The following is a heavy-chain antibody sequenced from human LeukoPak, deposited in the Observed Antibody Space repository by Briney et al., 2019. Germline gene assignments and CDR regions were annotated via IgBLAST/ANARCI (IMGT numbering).Heavy chain of an antibody. V-gene: IGHV1-18*04. CDR2: ISAYNGNT. J-gene: IGHJ4*02. Sequence: GASVTVSCKASGYTFTGYYMHWVRQAPGQGLEWMGWISAYNGNTNYAQKLQGRVTMTTDTSTSTAYMELRSLRSDDTAVYYCAINGRGGMVRGVIYIWGQGTLVTVSS. CDR3: AINGRGGMVRGVIYI. D-gene: IGHD3-10*01. CDR1: GYTFTGYY.